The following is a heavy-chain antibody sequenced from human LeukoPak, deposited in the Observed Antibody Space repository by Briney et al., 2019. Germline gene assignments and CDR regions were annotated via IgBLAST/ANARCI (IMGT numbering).Heavy chain of an antibody. J-gene: IGHJ4*02. CDR1: GFTFSSYG. CDR2: ISYDGSNK. D-gene: IGHD3-22*01. Sequence: GRSLRLSCAASGFTFSSYGMHRVRQAPGKGLEWVAVISYDGSNKYYADSVKGRFTISRDNSKNTLYLQMNSLRAEDTAVYYCAKDGQPLHYYDSSRYLGYFDYWGQGTLVTVSS. CDR3: AKDGQPLHYYDSSRYLGYFDY. V-gene: IGHV3-30*18.